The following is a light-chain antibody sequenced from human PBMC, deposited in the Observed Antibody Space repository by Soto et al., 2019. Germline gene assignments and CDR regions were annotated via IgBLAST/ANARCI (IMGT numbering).Light chain of an antibody. CDR1: SSDVGSYNL. V-gene: IGLV2-23*01. CDR2: EGS. J-gene: IGLJ1*01. Sequence: QSALTQPASVSGSPGQSITISCTGTSSDVGSYNLVSWYQQHPGKAPKPMIYEGSKRPSGVSNRFSGSKSGNTASLTISGLQAEDEAEYYCCSYAGSSTWVFGTGTKVTVL. CDR3: CSYAGSSTWV.